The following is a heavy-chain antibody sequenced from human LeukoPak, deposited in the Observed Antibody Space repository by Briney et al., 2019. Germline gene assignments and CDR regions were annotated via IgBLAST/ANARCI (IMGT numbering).Heavy chain of an antibody. D-gene: IGHD1-14*01. V-gene: IGHV1-69*05. CDR1: GDTFNNYI. CDR3: ARVDRHHFYMDV. J-gene: IGHJ6*03. Sequence: SVKVSCKASGDTFNNYIITWVRQAPGQGLEWMGGVMPLFNTPNYAQKFQGRITIITDASTHTSYMGLRSLRSEDTAMYSCARVDRHHFYMDVWGKGTTVTVSS. CDR2: VMPLFNTP.